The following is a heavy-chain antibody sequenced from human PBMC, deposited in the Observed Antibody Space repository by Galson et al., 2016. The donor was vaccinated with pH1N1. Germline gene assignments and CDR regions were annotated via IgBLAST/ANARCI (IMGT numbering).Heavy chain of an antibody. J-gene: IGHJ4*02. V-gene: IGHV3-53*01. CDR1: AFSVRNNF. CDR3: ARDKRRYFDS. CDR2: IYSDGST. Sequence: SLRLSCASYAFSVRNNFMTWVRQPPGKALEWVSTIYSDGSTNYGDFVKGRFTVSRDISENTVFLQLSSLRVDDTDVYYCARDKRRYFDSWGQGTLVTVSP.